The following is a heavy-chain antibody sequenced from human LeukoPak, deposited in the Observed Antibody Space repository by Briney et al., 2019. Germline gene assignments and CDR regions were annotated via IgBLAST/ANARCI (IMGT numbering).Heavy chain of an antibody. Sequence: HGGSLRLSCAASGFTFSSYGMHWVRQAPGKGLEWVAVIWYDGSNKYYADSVKGRFTISRDNSKNTLYLQMNSLRAEDTAVYYCARDGGGGYGTGSYIDYWCQGTLVTVSS. V-gene: IGHV3-33*01. J-gene: IGHJ4*02. CDR1: GFTFSSYG. D-gene: IGHD3-10*01. CDR2: IWYDGSNK. CDR3: ARDGGGGYGTGSYIDY.